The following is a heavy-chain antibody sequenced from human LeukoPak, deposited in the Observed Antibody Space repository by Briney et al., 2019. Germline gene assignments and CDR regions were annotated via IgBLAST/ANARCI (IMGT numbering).Heavy chain of an antibody. J-gene: IGHJ4*02. D-gene: IGHD3-16*02. Sequence: GGSLRLSCAASGFTFSSYAMNWVRQAPGKGLEWVSGISGSGGRTSYADSVKGRFTISRDSSKNALYLQMNSLRVEDTAVYYCAKDPSDYVWGSYREYYFDYWGQGTLVTVSS. CDR3: AKDPSDYVWGSYREYYFDY. CDR1: GFTFSSYA. CDR2: ISGSGGRT. V-gene: IGHV3-23*01.